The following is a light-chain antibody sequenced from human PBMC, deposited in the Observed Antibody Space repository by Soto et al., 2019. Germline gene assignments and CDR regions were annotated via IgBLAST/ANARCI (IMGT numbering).Light chain of an antibody. CDR2: LNIDGSH. Sequence: QLVLTQSPSASASLGASVKLTCTLSSGHSNYSIAWHQQQPENGPRYLMKLNIDGSHSKGDGIPNRLSGSSSGAERYLTISSLQSEDEADYYCQTWGTGIGIFGGGTKLTVL. CDR3: QTWGTGIGI. J-gene: IGLJ2*01. CDR1: SGHSNYS. V-gene: IGLV4-69*02.